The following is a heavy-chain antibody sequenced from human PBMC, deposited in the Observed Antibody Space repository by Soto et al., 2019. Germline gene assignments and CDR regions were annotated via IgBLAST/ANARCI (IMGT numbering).Heavy chain of an antibody. CDR3: ATLLGEAFDV. Sequence: VKVSCKASGYSFTSYEINWVRQATGQGPEWIGWMNPNSGESGYSQKFQGRVTMTRNTSISTAYMQLSSLKSDDSAVYYCATLLGEAFDVWGQGTTVTVSS. J-gene: IGHJ3*01. V-gene: IGHV1-8*01. CDR2: MNPNSGES. D-gene: IGHD7-27*01. CDR1: GYSFTSYE.